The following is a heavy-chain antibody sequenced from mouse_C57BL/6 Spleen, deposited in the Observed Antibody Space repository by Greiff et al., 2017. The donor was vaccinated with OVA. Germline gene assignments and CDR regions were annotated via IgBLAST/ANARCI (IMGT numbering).Heavy chain of an antibody. V-gene: IGHV2-2*01. CDR2: IWRGGST. J-gene: IGHJ2*01. Sequence: QVQLQQSGPGLVQPSQSLSITCTVSGFSLTSYGVHWVRQSPGKGLEWLGVIWRGGSTDYNAAFISRLSISKDNSKSQVFFKMNSLQADDTAIYYCDRNYFDYWGQGTTLTVSS. CDR1: GFSLTSYG. CDR3: DRNYFDY.